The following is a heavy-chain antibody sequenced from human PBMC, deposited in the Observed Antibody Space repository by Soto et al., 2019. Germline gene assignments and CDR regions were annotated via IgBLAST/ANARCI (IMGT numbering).Heavy chain of an antibody. CDR1: GFTFSSYG. D-gene: IGHD2-8*02. CDR3: TGEVAAGY. J-gene: IGHJ4*02. CDR2: ISKDGKVK. V-gene: IGHV3-30*03. Sequence: QVQLVESGGGVVQPGRSLRLSCAASGFTFSSYGMHWVRQAPGKGLEWVAVISKDGKVKYYAESVKGRFTISRDNSKNTFYLQMSSLGDEVTAAYCCTGEVAAGYWGQGTLVTVSS.